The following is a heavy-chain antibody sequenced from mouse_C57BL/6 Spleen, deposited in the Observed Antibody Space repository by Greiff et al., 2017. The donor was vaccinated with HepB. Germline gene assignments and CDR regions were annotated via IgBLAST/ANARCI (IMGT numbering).Heavy chain of an antibody. CDR3: ARAYYGSSSYYFDY. CDR1: GYTFTSYW. J-gene: IGHJ2*01. CDR2: IDPSDSYT. D-gene: IGHD1-1*01. Sequence: VKLQQPGAELVRPGTSVKLSCKASGYTFTSYWMHWVKQRPGQGLEWIGVIDPSDSYTNYNQKFKGKATLTVDTSSSTAYMQLSSLTSEDSAVYYCARAYYGSSSYYFDYWGQGTTLTVSS. V-gene: IGHV1-59*01.